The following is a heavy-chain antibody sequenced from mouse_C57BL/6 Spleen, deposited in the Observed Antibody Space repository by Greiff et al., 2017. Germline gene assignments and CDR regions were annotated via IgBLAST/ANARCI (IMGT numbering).Heavy chain of an antibody. CDR3: ARRSGGSSTWFAD. CDR2: IDPSDSYT. J-gene: IGHJ3*01. D-gene: IGHD1-1*01. V-gene: IGHV1-69*01. Sequence: QVQLQQPGAELVMPGASVKLSCKASGYTFTSYWMHWVKQRPGQGLEWIGEIDPSDSYTNYNQKFKGKSTLTVDKSSSTAYMQLSSLTSEDSAVYYCARRSGGSSTWFADWGQGTLVTVSA. CDR1: GYTFTSYW.